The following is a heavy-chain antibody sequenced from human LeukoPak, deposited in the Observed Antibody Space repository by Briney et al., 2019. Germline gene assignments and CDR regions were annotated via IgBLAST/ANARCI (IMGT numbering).Heavy chain of an antibody. CDR2: IKPNRGGT. J-gene: IGHJ5*02. D-gene: IGHD2-2*01. Sequence: ASVKVSCKASGYTFTGYYMHWVRQAPGQGLEWMGWIKPNRGGTNYAQKFQGRVTMTRDTSISTAYMELSRLRSDDTAVYYCARVGYCSSTSCYNWFDPWGQGTLVTVSS. CDR3: ARVGYCSSTSCYNWFDP. CDR1: GYTFTGYY. V-gene: IGHV1-2*02.